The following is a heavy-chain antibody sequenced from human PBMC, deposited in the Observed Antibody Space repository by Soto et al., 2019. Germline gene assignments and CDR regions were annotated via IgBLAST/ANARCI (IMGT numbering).Heavy chain of an antibody. V-gene: IGHV3-23*04. D-gene: IGHD3-3*01. CDR1: GFTFSNDA. CDR3: AKGYDFWSGYRPGVFDY. J-gene: IGHJ4*02. CDR2: ISYSGSTT. Sequence: ELQLVESGGALVIPGGSLRLSCAASGFTFSNDAMSWVRQTPGKGLEWVSLISYSGSTTYYADSVKGRFTISRDNSKKTLYLHMSSLRAEDTAVYYCAKGYDFWSGYRPGVFDYWGQGTLVTVSS.